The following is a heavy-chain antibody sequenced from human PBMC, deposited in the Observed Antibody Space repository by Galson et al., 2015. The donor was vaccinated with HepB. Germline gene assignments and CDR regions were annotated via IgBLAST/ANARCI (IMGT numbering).Heavy chain of an antibody. D-gene: IGHD3-22*01. Sequence: SLRLSCAASGFTFSSYAMHWVRQAPGKGLEWVGRIKSKTDGGTTDYAAPVKGRFTISRDDSKNTLYLQMNSLKTEDTAVYYCTTVPYDSSGYYADYWGQGTLVTVSS. V-gene: IGHV3-15*01. CDR3: TTVPYDSSGYYADY. CDR1: GFTFSSYA. CDR2: IKSKTDGGTT. J-gene: IGHJ4*02.